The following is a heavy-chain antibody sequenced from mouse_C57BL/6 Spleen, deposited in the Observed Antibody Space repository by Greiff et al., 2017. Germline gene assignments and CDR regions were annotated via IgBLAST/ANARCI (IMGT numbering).Heavy chain of an antibody. CDR2: IWRGGST. D-gene: IGHD1-1*01. Sequence: VKLMESGPGLVPPSQSLSITCTVSGFSLTSYGVHWVRQSPGKGLEWLGVIWRGGSTDYNAAFMSRLSITKDNSKSQVFFKMNSLQANDTAIYYCATNGDYCSSPDYWGQGTTLTVSS. J-gene: IGHJ2*01. V-gene: IGHV2-5*01. CDR3: ATNGDYCSSPDY. CDR1: GFSLTSYG.